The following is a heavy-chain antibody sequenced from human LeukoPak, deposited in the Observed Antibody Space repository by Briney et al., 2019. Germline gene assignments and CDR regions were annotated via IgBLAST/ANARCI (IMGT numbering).Heavy chain of an antibody. D-gene: IGHD2-2*01. CDR3: AQLGYCSSTSCPAAGY. Sequence: SGPTLVNPTQTLTLTCTFSGFSLSTSGVCVGWIRQPPGKALEWLALIYWNDDKRYSPSLKSRLTITKDTSKNQVVLTMTNMDPVDTATYYCAQLGYCSSTSCPAAGYWGQGTLVTVSS. J-gene: IGHJ4*02. V-gene: IGHV2-5*01. CDR1: GFSLSTSGVC. CDR2: IYWNDDK.